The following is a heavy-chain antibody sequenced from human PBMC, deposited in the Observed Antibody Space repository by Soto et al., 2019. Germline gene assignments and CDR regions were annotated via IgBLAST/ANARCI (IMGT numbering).Heavy chain of an antibody. V-gene: IGHV3-30*18. CDR2: ISYDGSNK. Sequence: GGSLRLSCAASGFTFSSYGMHWVRQAPGKGLEWVAVISYDGSNKYYADSVKGRFTISRDNSKNTLYLQMNSLRAEDAAVYYCAKDGGYSGYDSVHGFDYWGQGTLVTVSS. D-gene: IGHD5-12*01. CDR3: AKDGGYSGYDSVHGFDY. CDR1: GFTFSSYG. J-gene: IGHJ4*02.